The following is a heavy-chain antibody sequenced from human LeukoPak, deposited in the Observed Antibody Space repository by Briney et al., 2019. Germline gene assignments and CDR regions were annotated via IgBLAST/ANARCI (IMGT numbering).Heavy chain of an antibody. CDR2: ISWNSGSI. CDR1: GFTFDDYA. V-gene: IGHV3-9*01. J-gene: IGHJ6*02. D-gene: IGHD3-10*01. CDR3: AKALYGSGSFSYYYYGMDV. Sequence: GRSLRLSCAASGFTFDDYAMHWVRQAPGKGLEWVSGISWNSGSIGYADSVKGRFTISRDNAKNSLYLQMNSLRAEDTALYYCAKALYGSGSFSYYYYGMDVWGQGTTVTVSS.